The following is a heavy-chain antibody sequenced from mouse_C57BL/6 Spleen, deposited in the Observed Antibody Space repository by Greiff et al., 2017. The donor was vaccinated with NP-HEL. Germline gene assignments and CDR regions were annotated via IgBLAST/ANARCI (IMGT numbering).Heavy chain of an antibody. J-gene: IGHJ3*01. D-gene: IGHD2-1*01. CDR3: ARGGYYGRAWFAY. CDR1: GYTFTSYW. Sequence: QVQLQQPGAELVKPGASVKLSCKASGYTFTSYWMQWVKQRPGQGLEWIGEIDPSDSYTNYNQKFKGKATLTVDTSSSTAYMQLSSLTSEDSAVYYCARGGYYGRAWFAYWGQGTLVTVSA. CDR2: IDPSDSYT. V-gene: IGHV1-50*01.